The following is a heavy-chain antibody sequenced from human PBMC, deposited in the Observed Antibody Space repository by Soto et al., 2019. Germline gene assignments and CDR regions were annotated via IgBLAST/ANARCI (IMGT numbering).Heavy chain of an antibody. CDR1: GGAISKFY. CDR2: VYATGTT. D-gene: IGHD4-17*01. CDR3: VRDGSKTLRDWFDP. Sequence: QVQLQESGPGLLKASETLSLSCSVSGGAISKFYWSWIRKTAGQGLEWMGRVYATGTTDYNPSLRSRVTMSVDISKKTFSLRLTSVTAADTGVYYCVRDGSKTLRDWFDPWGQGKLVTVSS. J-gene: IGHJ5*02. V-gene: IGHV4-4*07.